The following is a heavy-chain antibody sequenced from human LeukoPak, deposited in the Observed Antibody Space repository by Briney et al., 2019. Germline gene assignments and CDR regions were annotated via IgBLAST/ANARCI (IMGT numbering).Heavy chain of an antibody. V-gene: IGHV1-69*13. CDR2: VIPMFGTS. CDR1: GSTFSTYA. D-gene: IGHD1-26*01. CDR3: ARVVGSGTSDRHFDY. Sequence: SVKVSCKASGSTFSTYAFNWVRQAPGQGLEWGGGVIPMFGTSHYAQNFQGRVTITADESTVTAYMELSSLRPEDTAVYYCARVVGSGTSDRHFDYWGQGTLVTVSS. J-gene: IGHJ4*02.